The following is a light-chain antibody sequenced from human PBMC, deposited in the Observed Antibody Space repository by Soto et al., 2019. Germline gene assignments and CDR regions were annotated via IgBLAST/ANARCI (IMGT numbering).Light chain of an antibody. CDR3: QQYYNCART. CDR1: QSGSNN. Sequence: EIAMTQSPDSLCVSAGERATLAWRASQSGSNNLAWYQQKPGQAPRLLIYGASTRATGIPARFSGSGYGTEFILTISSQSSADFAVYFWQQYYNCARTFGQGTKVDIK. J-gene: IGKJ1*01. V-gene: IGKV3-15*01. CDR2: GAS.